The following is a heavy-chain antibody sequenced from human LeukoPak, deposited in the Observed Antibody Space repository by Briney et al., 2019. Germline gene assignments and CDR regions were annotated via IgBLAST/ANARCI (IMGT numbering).Heavy chain of an antibody. V-gene: IGHV4-59*12. CDR3: ASGSYYSDY. CDR1: GGSISSYY. Sequence: PSETLSLTCTVSGGSISSYYWSWIRQPPGKGLEWIGYIYYSGSTYYNPSLKSRVTISVDTSKNQFSLKLSSVTAADTAVYYCASGSYYSDYWGQGTLVTVSS. J-gene: IGHJ4*02. D-gene: IGHD1-26*01. CDR2: IYYSGST.